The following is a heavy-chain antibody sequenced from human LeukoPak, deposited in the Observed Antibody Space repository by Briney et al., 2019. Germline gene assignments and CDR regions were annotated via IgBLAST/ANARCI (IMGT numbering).Heavy chain of an antibody. CDR3: ARDRGRLRWYPYDYYGMDV. Sequence: PGGSLRLSCAASGFIFSNYAMSWVRQAPGKGLEWVANIKQDGSEKYYVDSVKGRFTISRDNAKNSLYLQMNSLRAEDTAVYYCARDRGRLRWYPYDYYGMDVWGQGTTVTVSS. CDR1: GFIFSNYA. D-gene: IGHD4-23*01. J-gene: IGHJ6*02. V-gene: IGHV3-7*01. CDR2: IKQDGSEK.